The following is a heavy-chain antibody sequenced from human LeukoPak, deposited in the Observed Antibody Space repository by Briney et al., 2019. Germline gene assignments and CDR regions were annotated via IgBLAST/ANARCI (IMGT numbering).Heavy chain of an antibody. CDR1: GYTFISYD. CDR3: ARTRGDYDGNGYFRGDAFDI. J-gene: IGHJ3*02. Sequence: ASVKVSCKASGYTFISYDIIWVRQAPGQGLEWMGWISVYKGNTNYAQKFQGRVSVTTDTSTASAYMELRGLRSDDTAVYYCARTRGDYDGNGYFRGDAFDIWGRGTMVTVSS. V-gene: IGHV1-18*01. CDR2: ISVYKGNT. D-gene: IGHD3-22*01.